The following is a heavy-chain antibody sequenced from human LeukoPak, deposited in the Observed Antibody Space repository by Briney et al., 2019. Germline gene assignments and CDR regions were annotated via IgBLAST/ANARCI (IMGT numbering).Heavy chain of an antibody. J-gene: IGHJ5*02. CDR2: INPNSGGT. V-gene: IGHV1-2*02. CDR3: ARDLVRDTMVRGVIITGNWFDP. CDR1: GYTFTGYY. Sequence: GASVKVSCKASGYTFTGYYMHWVRQAPGQGLEWMGWINPNSGGTIYAQKFQGRVTMTRDTSISTAYMELSRLRSDDTAVYYCARDLVRDTMVRGVIITGNWFDPWGQGTLVTVSS. D-gene: IGHD3-10*01.